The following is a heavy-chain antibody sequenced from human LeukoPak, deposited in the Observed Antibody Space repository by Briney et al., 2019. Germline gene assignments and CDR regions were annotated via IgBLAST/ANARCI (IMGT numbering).Heavy chain of an antibody. J-gene: IGHJ4*02. V-gene: IGHV3-53*01. D-gene: IGHD5-18*01. CDR1: GFTVSSTY. Sequence: SGGSLRLSCAASGFTVSSTYMNWVRQAPGKGLEWVSVIYSGGSTNYADSVKGRFTISRDNSKNTLYLQMNSLRAEDTAVYYCIYGYTLDFWGQGTLVTASS. CDR2: IYSGGST. CDR3: IYGYTLDF.